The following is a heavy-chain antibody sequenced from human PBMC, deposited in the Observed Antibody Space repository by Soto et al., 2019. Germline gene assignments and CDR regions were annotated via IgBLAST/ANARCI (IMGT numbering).Heavy chain of an antibody. CDR1: GGSISSGDYY. CDR2: IYYSGST. D-gene: IGHD6-13*01. CDR3: ARDGVGQQLVNPYYYYGMDV. V-gene: IGHV4-30-4*01. Sequence: SETLSLTCTVSGGSISSGDYYWSWIRQPPGKGLEWIGYIYYSGSTYYNPSLKSRVTISVDTSKNQFSLKLSSVTAADTAMYYFARDGVGQQLVNPYYYYGMDVWGQGTTVTVSS. J-gene: IGHJ6*02.